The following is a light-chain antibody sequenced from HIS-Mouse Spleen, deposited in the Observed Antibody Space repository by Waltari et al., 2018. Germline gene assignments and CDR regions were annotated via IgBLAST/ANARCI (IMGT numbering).Light chain of an antibody. J-gene: IGLJ1*01. Sequence: QSALTQPASVSGSPGQSITISCTGTSSDVGGYNYVSWYQQRPGKAPKLMIYEVSNRPSGVSNRFSGSKAGNTASLTISGLQAEDEADYYCSSYTSSSTFFGTGTKVTVL. CDR1: SSDVGGYNY. V-gene: IGLV2-14*01. CDR3: SSYTSSSTF. CDR2: EVS.